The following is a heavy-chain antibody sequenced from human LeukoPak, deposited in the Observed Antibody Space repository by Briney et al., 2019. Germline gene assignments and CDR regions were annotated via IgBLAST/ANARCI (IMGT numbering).Heavy chain of an antibody. J-gene: IGHJ4*02. CDR1: GVSISNYY. V-gene: IGHV4-59*01. CDR2: IYYSGST. CDR3: ARGRDSYDSSGAFDY. Sequence: SETLSLTCTVSGVSISNYYWSWIRQPPGKGREWIGYIYYSGSTNYNPSLKSRVTISVDMSKNQFSLKLKSVNAADTAVYYCARGRDSYDSSGAFDYWGQGTLVTVSS. D-gene: IGHD3-22*01.